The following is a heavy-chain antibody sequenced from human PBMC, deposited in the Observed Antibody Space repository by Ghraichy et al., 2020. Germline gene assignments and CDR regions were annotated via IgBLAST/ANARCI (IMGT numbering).Heavy chain of an antibody. V-gene: IGHV3-30*03. Sequence: GGSLRLSCAASGFTFNNYAIHWVRQAPGKGLEWVTIISYDGSNKYYADSVKGRFTISRDNSKNTLYLQMNSLRAEDTAVYYCARDGGVVPAAPHSYYGMDVWCPGTTVTVSS. CDR1: GFTFNNYA. D-gene: IGHD2-2*01. CDR3: ARDGGVVPAAPHSYYGMDV. CDR2: ISYDGSNK. J-gene: IGHJ6*02.